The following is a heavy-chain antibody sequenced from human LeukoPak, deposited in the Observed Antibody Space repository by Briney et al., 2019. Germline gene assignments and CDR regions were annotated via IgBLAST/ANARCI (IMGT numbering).Heavy chain of an antibody. CDR1: GYTFTSYG. D-gene: IGHD4-17*01. J-gene: IGHJ4*02. CDR2: ISAYNGNT. V-gene: IGHV1-18*01. CDR3: AREPTTGTFDY. Sequence: ASVKVSCKASGYTFTSYGISWVRQAPGQGLEWMGWISAYNGNTNYAQKFQGRVTMTRDMSTSTVYMELSSLRSEDTAVYYCAREPTTGTFDYWGQGTLVTVSS.